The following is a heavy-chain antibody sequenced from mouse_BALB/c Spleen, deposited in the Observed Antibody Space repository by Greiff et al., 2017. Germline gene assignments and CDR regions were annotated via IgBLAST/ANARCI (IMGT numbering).Heavy chain of an antibody. J-gene: IGHJ3*01. D-gene: IGHD2-14*01. V-gene: IGHV5-9-3*01. Sequence: EVKLVESGGGLVKPGGSLKLSCAASGFTFSSYAMSWVRQTPEKRLEWVATISSGGSYTYYPDSVKGRFTISRDNAKNTLYLQMSSLRSEDTAMYYCARRNRYGPWFAYWGQGTLVTVSA. CDR3: ARRNRYGPWFAY. CDR2: ISSGGSYT. CDR1: GFTFSSYA.